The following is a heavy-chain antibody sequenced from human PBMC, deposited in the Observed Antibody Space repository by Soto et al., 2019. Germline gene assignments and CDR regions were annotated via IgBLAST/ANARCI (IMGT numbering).Heavy chain of an antibody. V-gene: IGHV3-7*05. CDR2: IKQDGSEK. CDR3: ARRLYGDYYTYCMDV. J-gene: IGHJ6*02. D-gene: IGHD4-17*01. Sequence: GGSLRLSCAASGFTFGSYWMSWVRQAPGKGLEWVANIKQDGSEKYYVDSVKGRFTISRDNAKNSLYLQMNSLRAEDTALYYCARRLYGDYYTYCMDVSGQGTTVTVSS. CDR1: GFTFGSYW.